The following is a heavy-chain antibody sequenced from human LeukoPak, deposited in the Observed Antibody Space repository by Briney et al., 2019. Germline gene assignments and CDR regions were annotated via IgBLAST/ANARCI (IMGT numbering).Heavy chain of an antibody. CDR1: GFTFSSYW. CDR3: ARDWNYYDYSGCYGEY. J-gene: IGHJ4*02. CDR2: IKQDGSQK. Sequence: PGGSLRLFCAASGFTFSSYWMSWVRQAPGKGLEWVANIKQDGSQKFYVDSVKGRFTISRDNAKNSLYLQMNSLRAEDTAVYYCARDWNYYDYSGCYGEYWGQGTVTTVSS. V-gene: IGHV3-7*04. D-gene: IGHD3-22*01.